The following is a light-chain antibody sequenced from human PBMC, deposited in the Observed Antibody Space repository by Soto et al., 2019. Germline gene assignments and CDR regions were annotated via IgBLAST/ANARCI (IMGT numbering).Light chain of an antibody. J-gene: IGLJ2*01. CDR3: QSYDSSSAV. CDR1: SSNIGAGYD. CDR2: GNS. V-gene: IGLV1-40*01. Sequence: QSVLTQPPSVSGAPGQRVTISCTGSSSNIGAGYDVHWYQQLPGTAPKLLIYGNSNRPTGVPDRFSGSKSGTSASLAITGLQAEDEADYYSQSYDSSSAVFGGGTQLTVL.